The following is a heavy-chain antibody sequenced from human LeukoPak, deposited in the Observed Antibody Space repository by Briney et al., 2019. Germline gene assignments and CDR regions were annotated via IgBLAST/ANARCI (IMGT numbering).Heavy chain of an antibody. Sequence: GGSLRLSCAASGFTFDDYGMSWVRQAPGKGLEWVSGINWNGGSTGYADSVKGRFTISRDNAKNSLYLQINSLRAEDTAVYYCTRAVAADDFSPGYWGQGTLVTVSS. D-gene: IGHD3/OR15-3a*01. J-gene: IGHJ4*02. V-gene: IGHV3-20*04. CDR3: TRAVAADDFSPGY. CDR1: GFTFDDYG. CDR2: INWNGGST.